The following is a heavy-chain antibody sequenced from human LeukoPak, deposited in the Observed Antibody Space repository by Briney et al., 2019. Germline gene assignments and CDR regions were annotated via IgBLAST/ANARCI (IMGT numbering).Heavy chain of an antibody. CDR1: GFTFSDYY. Sequence: GGSLRLSCAASGFTFSDYYMSWIRQAPGKGLEWVSYISSSGSTIYYADSVKGRFTISRDNAKNSLYLQMSSLRAEDTAAYYCARDQVYYYMDVWGKGTTVTVSS. CDR3: ARDQVYYYMDV. J-gene: IGHJ6*03. V-gene: IGHV3-11*04. CDR2: ISSSGSTI.